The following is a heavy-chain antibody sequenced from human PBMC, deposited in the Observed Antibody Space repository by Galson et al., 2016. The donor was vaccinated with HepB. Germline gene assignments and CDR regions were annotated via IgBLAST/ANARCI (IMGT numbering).Heavy chain of an antibody. Sequence: SLRLSCAASGFTFSNAWMTWVRQAPGKGLEWVGRIKSRKDGGTTDYSAPVNGRFTISRDDSENTLYLQMDSLRADDTGVYYCTTGAFCSTTTCHKEPYYYGLGVWGKGATVTVSS. J-gene: IGHJ6*04. CDR2: IKSRKDGGTT. D-gene: IGHD2-2*01. CDR1: GFTFSNAW. V-gene: IGHV3-15*01. CDR3: TTGAFCSTTTCHKEPYYYGLGV.